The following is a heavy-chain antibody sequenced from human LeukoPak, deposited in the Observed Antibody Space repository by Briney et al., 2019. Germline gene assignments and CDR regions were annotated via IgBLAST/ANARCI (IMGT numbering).Heavy chain of an antibody. J-gene: IGHJ4*02. Sequence: SETLSLTCAVYGGSFSGYYWSWIRQPPGKGLEWIGEINHSGSTNYNPSLKSRVTISVDTSKNQFSLKLSSVTAADTAVYYCARVGYDYVWGSYQGQYYFDHWGQGTLVTVSS. CDR2: INHSGST. CDR1: GGSFSGYY. CDR3: ARVGYDYVWGSYQGQYYFDH. D-gene: IGHD3-16*02. V-gene: IGHV4-34*01.